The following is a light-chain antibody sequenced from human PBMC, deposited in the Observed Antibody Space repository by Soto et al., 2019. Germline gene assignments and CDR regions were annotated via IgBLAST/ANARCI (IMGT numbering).Light chain of an antibody. V-gene: IGLV2-11*01. J-gene: IGLJ2*01. CDR1: DVGGHSS. CDR2: DVT. Sequence: QSALTQPRSVSGSPGQSLTISCSGDVGGHSSVSWYQQYPGKAPKLIIYDVTHRPSGVPDRFSGFKFGNTASLTISGLQPEDEADYHCCSYVGGYTLVLFGGGTQLTVL. CDR3: CSYVGGYTLVL.